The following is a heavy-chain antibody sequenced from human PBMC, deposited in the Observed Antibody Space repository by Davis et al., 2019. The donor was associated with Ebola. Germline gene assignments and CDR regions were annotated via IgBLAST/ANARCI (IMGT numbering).Heavy chain of an antibody. V-gene: IGHV4-38-2*02. CDR2: IYHSGST. CDR1: GYSISSGYY. D-gene: IGHD5-18*01. Sequence: MPSETLSLTCTVSGYSISSGYYWGWIRQPPGKGLEWIGSIYHSGSTYYNPSLKSRVTISVDTSKNQFSLKLSSVTAADTAVYYCARDGLGFGWDFDFWGQGTLVTVSS. J-gene: IGHJ4*02. CDR3: ARDGLGFGWDFDF.